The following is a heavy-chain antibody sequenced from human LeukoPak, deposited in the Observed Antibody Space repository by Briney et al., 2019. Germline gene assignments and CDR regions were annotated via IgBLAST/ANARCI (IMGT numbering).Heavy chain of an antibody. Sequence: GGSLRLSCAASGFTFSSYAMGWVRQAPGKGLEWVSVISGSGGSTYHADSVKGRFAISRDDSKNTLYLQMDSLRADDTAVYYCGKDVQGPGWNWVDPWGQGTLVTVSS. D-gene: IGHD2-15*01. V-gene: IGHV3-23*01. J-gene: IGHJ5*02. CDR3: GKDVQGPGWNWVDP. CDR2: ISGSGGST. CDR1: GFTFSSYA.